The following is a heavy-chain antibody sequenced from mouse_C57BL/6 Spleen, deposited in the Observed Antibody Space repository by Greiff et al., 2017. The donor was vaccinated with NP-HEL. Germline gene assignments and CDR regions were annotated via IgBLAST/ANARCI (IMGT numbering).Heavy chain of an antibody. CDR2: IDPSDSET. CDR1: GYTFTSYW. Sequence: QVQLQQPGAELVRPGSSVKLSCKASGYTFTSYWMHWVKQRPIQGLEWIGNIDPSDSETHYNQKFKDKATLTVDKSSSTAYMQLSSLTSEDSAVYYCASYYGSSLYWYFDVWGTGTTVTVSS. V-gene: IGHV1-52*01. D-gene: IGHD1-1*01. CDR3: ASYYGSSLYWYFDV. J-gene: IGHJ1*03.